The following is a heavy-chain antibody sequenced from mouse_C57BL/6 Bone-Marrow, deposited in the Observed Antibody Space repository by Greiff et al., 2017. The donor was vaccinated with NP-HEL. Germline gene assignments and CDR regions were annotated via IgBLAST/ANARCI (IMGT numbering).Heavy chain of an antibody. V-gene: IGHV5-4*03. D-gene: IGHD4-1*01. J-gene: IGHJ2*01. CDR2: ISDGGSYT. CDR3: AREGNWAHFDY. CDR1: GFTFSSYA. Sequence: DVMLVESGGGLVKPGGSLKLSCAASGFTFSSYAMSWVRQTPEKRLEWVATISDGGSYTYYPDNVKGRFTISRDNAKNNLYLQMSHLKSEDTAMYYGAREGNWAHFDYWGQGTTLTVSS.